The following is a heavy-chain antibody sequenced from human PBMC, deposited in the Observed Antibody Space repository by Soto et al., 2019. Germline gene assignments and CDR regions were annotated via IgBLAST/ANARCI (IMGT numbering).Heavy chain of an antibody. Sequence: SETLSLTCTVSGGSISSGGYYWSWIRQHPGKGVEWIGYIYYSGSTYYNPSLKSRVTISVDTSKNQFSLKLSSVTAADTAVYYCARVKGHHSGDYGEVYYYYGMDVWGQGTTVTVSS. CDR2: IYYSGST. D-gene: IGHD4-17*01. CDR1: GGSISSGGYY. V-gene: IGHV4-31*03. CDR3: ARVKGHHSGDYGEVYYYYGMDV. J-gene: IGHJ6*02.